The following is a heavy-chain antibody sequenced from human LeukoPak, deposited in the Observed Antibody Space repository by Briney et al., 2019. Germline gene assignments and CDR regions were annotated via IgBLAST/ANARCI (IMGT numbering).Heavy chain of an antibody. D-gene: IGHD3-3*01. CDR3: ARGRFLAPWESDAFDI. Sequence: SETLSLTCTVSGGSISSYYWSWIRQPPGKGLEWIGYIYYSGSTNYNPSLKSRVTISVDTSKNQFSLKLSSVTAADTAVYYCARGRFLAPWESDAFDIWGQGTMVTVSS. V-gene: IGHV4-59*01. CDR1: GGSISSYY. CDR2: IYYSGST. J-gene: IGHJ3*02.